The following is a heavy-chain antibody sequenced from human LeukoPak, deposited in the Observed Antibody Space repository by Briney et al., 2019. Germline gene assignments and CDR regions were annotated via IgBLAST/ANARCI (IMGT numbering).Heavy chain of an antibody. CDR2: IYYSGST. D-gene: IGHD3-10*01. J-gene: IGHJ4*02. CDR1: GGSISPYY. CDR3: ARGGFGELLSEFDY. V-gene: IGHV4-59*01. Sequence: ASETLSLTCTVSGGSISPYYWSWIRQPPGKGLEWIAYIYYSGSTNYNPSLKSRVTISVDTSKNLFSLKLSSVTAADTAVYYCARGGFGELLSEFDYWGQGTLVTVSS.